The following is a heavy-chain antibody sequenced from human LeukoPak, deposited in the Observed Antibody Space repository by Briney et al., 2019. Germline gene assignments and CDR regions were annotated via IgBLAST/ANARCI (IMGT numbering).Heavy chain of an antibody. CDR1: GFTFSDFT. D-gene: IGHD3-16*01. V-gene: IGHV3-21*06. CDR3: ARDREGSGRFGTDV. Sequence: KTGRSLRLSCAASGFTFSDFTVNWVRQAPGKGLEWVSSISPSGTYISYMDSLKGRFTISRDNAKSSLYLQMNNLRVEDTGLYYCARDREGSGRFGTDVWGQGTTVTVSS. J-gene: IGHJ6*02. CDR2: ISPSGTYI.